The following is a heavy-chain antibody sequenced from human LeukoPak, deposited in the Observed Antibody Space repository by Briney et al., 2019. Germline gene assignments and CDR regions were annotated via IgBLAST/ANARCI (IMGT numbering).Heavy chain of an antibody. CDR1: GYTFTDYG. V-gene: IGHV1-3*01. CDR3: ARVPLHDRNDYYYPH. Sequence: ASVKVSCKASGYTFTDYGMHWVRQAPGQRLEWMAWINAGNGNAKYSQKFQGRVTITRDTSASTAYMELSSLRSGDAAVYYCARVPLHDRNDYYYPHWGQGTVVTVSS. D-gene: IGHD3-22*01. CDR2: INAGNGNA. J-gene: IGHJ1*01.